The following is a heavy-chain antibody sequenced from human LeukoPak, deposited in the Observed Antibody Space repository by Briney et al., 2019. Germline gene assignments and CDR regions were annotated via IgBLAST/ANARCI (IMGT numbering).Heavy chain of an antibody. Sequence: GGSLRLSCAASGFTFSSYAMTWVRQAPGKGLEWVSTISGNGVSTYYADSVKGRFTISRDNSKNTLYLQMNSLRAEDTAVYYCAKEGYYGSGSFPDYWGQGTLVTVSS. CDR2: ISGNGVST. CDR3: AKEGYYGSGSFPDY. CDR1: GFTFSSYA. J-gene: IGHJ4*02. V-gene: IGHV3-23*01. D-gene: IGHD3-10*01.